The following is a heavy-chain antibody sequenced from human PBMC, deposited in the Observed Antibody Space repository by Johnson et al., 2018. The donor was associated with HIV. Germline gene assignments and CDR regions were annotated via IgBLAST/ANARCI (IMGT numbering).Heavy chain of an antibody. CDR2: IPDDGSNK. V-gene: IGHV3-30*04. Sequence: VQLVESGGGVVQPGRSLRLSCAASGFTFSRYAMHWVRQVPGKGLEWVAVIPDDGSNKYYADSMKGRFTISRDNSKNTLYLQMNSLIPEDTAVDYLCYGSGTYDGPAFDIWGQGTVVIVSS. D-gene: IGHD3-10*01. CDR3: CYGSGTYDGPAFDI. J-gene: IGHJ3*02. CDR1: GFTFSRYA.